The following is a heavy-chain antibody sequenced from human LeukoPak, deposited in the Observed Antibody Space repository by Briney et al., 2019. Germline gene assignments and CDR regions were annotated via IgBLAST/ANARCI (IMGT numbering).Heavy chain of an antibody. CDR1: GGFISSTSYY. J-gene: IGHJ5*02. CDR2: IYYSGST. V-gene: IGHV4-39*07. D-gene: IGHD2-15*01. Sequence: SETLSLTCSVPGGFISSTSYYWAWIRQPPGKGLEWIGSIYYSGSTYYNPSLKSRVTISLDTSKNQFSLKLSSVTAADTATYYCARDHLAYCSGGSCYYRWFDPWGQGTLVTVSS. CDR3: ARDHLAYCSGGSCYYRWFDP.